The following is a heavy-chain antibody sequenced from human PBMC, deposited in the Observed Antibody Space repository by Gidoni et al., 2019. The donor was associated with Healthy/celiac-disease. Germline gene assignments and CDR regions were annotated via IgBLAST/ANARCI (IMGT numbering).Heavy chain of an antibody. V-gene: IGHV4-39*01. CDR1: GGSISSSSYY. J-gene: IGHJ4*02. D-gene: IGHD1-26*01. CDR2: IYYSGST. CDR3: ARHGGQWELQRRGFDY. Sequence: QLQLQESGPGLVKPSETLSLTCTFPGGSISSSSYYWGWIRQPPGKGLEWIGSIYYSGSTYYNPSLKSRVTISVDTSKNQFSLKLSSVTAADTAVYYCARHGGQWELQRRGFDYWGQGTLVTVSS.